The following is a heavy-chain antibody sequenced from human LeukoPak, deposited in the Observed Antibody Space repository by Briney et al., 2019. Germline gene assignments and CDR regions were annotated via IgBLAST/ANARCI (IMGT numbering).Heavy chain of an antibody. J-gene: IGHJ4*02. D-gene: IGHD3-22*01. CDR2: ISGSGDST. CDR1: GFTFSSYG. V-gene: IGHV3-23*01. CDR3: AKEIHDSSGYYSYFDY. Sequence: GGSLRLSCAASGFTFSSYGMSWVRQAPGEGLEWVSAISGSGDSTCYADSVKGRFTISRDNSKNTLYLQMNSLRAEDTAVFYCAKEIHDSSGYYSYFDYWGEGTLVTVYS.